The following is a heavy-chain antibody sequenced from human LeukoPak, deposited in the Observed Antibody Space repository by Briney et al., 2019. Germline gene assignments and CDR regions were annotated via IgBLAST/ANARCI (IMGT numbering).Heavy chain of an antibody. J-gene: IGHJ4*02. Sequence: GGSLRLSCAASGFTFSSYEMNWVRQAPGKRLEWVSKISSSGSSIYYEDSVKGRFTISRDNARKSLSLQMNSLRAEDTAVYFCARPYYYSSGSYPYWGPGTLVTVSS. V-gene: IGHV3-48*03. CDR1: GFTFSSYE. CDR2: ISSSGSSI. CDR3: ARPYYYSSGSYPY. D-gene: IGHD3-10*01.